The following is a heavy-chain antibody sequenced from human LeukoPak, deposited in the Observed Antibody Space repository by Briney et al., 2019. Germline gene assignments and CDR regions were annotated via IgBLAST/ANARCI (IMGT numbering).Heavy chain of an antibody. J-gene: IGHJ5*02. CDR3: ARANGSLLSDFFDL. D-gene: IGHD3-10*01. Sequence: SETLSLTCEVSGYSIDSDNWWGWIRQPPGKGLEWIGYIFYSGNIYYNPSLKSRVTMSIDTFKNHFSLNLSSVTAVDTAVYYCARANGSLLSDFFDLWGQGTLVTVSS. CDR2: IFYSGNI. CDR1: GYSIDSDNW. V-gene: IGHV4-28*05.